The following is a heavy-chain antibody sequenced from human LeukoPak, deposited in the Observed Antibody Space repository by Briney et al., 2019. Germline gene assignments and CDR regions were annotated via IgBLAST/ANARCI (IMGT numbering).Heavy chain of an antibody. CDR1: GFTFSDFY. V-gene: IGHV3-7*04. J-gene: IGHJ4*02. CDR2: IKEDGGEK. Sequence: PGGSLRISCAASGFTFSDFYMSWVRQAPGKGLEWVANIKEDGGEKYYVDSVKGRFTVSRDNAKNSLYLQMNSLRAEDTAVHYCARPRNRVYDYWGQGTLVTVSS. CDR3: ARPRNRVYDY. D-gene: IGHD4-11*01.